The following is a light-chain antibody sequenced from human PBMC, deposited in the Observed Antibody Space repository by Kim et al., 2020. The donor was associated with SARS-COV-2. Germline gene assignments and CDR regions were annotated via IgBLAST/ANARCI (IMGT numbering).Light chain of an antibody. CDR3: QTWDSSTAI. J-gene: IGLJ2*01. CDR2: QDA. V-gene: IGLV3-1*01. Sequence: VSPGQTASITCSGDKLGDKYAFWYQQKPGQSPMVVIYQDAKRPSGIPERFSGSSSGNTATLTISGTQPMDEADYYCQTWDSSTAIFGGGTQLTVL. CDR1: KLGDKY.